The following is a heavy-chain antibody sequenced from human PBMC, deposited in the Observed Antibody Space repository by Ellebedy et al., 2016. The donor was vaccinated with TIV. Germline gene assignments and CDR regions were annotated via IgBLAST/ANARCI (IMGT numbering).Heavy chain of an antibody. Sequence: AASVKVSCKASGGAFSSYAFSWVRQAPGQGLEWLGGIIPIFDTASYLQKFQGRVTITADKSTSTAYMELSSLRSDDTAVYYCARDLTSGVDWGQGTLVTVSS. CDR1: GGAFSSYA. D-gene: IGHD2-21*02. CDR3: ARDLTSGVD. CDR2: IIPIFDTA. J-gene: IGHJ4*02. V-gene: IGHV1-69*06.